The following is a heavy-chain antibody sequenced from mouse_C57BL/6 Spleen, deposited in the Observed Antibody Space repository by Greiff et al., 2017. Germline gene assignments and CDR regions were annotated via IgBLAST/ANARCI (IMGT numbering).Heavy chain of an antibody. Sequence: QVQLQQSGPELVKPGASVKISCKASGYAFSSSWITWVKQRPGQGLEWIGDIYPGSGSTNYNEKFKSKATLTVDTSSSTAYMQLSSLTSEDSAVYYCARVYDGYYGAMDYWGQGTSVTVSS. V-gene: IGHV1-55*01. CDR1: GYAFSSSW. CDR3: ARVYDGYYGAMDY. D-gene: IGHD2-3*01. CDR2: IYPGSGST. J-gene: IGHJ4*01.